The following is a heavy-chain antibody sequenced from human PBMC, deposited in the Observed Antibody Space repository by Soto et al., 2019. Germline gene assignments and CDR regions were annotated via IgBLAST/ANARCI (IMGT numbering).Heavy chain of an antibody. J-gene: IGHJ5*02. D-gene: IGHD3-3*01. CDR3: ARDPQYDFWSGYWFDP. CDR1: GYTFTSYY. Sequence: ASVKVCCKASGYTFTSYYMHWVRQAPGQGLEWMGIINPSGGSTSYAQKFQGRVTMTRDTSTSTVYMELSSLRSEDTAVYYCARDPQYDFWSGYWFDPWGQGTLVTVSS. V-gene: IGHV1-46*01. CDR2: INPSGGST.